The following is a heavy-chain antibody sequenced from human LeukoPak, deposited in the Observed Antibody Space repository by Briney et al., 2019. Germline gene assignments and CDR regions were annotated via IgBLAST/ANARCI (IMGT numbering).Heavy chain of an antibody. J-gene: IGHJ4*02. D-gene: IGHD3-22*01. CDR1: GFTFSSYS. CDR3: ARDPTPTYYYDSSGYRDNDY. CDR2: ISSSSSYI. V-gene: IGHV3-21*01. Sequence: PGGSLRLSCAAPGFTFSSYSMNWVRQAPGKGLEWVSSISSSSSYIYYADSVKGRFTISRGNAKNSLYLQMNSLRAEDTAVYYCARDPTPTYYYDSSGYRDNDYWGQGTLVTVSS.